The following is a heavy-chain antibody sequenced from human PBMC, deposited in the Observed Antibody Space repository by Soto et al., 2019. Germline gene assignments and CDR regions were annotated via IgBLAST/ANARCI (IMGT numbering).Heavy chain of an antibody. Sequence: QVQLVQSGAEVKKPGASVKVSCKASGYTFTGYYMHWVRQAPGQGLEWMGWINPNSGGTTYAQKFQGWVTMTRDTSISTAYMELSRLRSDDTAVYYCARDSYGSVPGGNWFDPWGQGTLVTVSS. CDR2: INPNSGGT. CDR1: GYTFTGYY. D-gene: IGHD3-10*01. V-gene: IGHV1-2*04. J-gene: IGHJ5*02. CDR3: ARDSYGSVPGGNWFDP.